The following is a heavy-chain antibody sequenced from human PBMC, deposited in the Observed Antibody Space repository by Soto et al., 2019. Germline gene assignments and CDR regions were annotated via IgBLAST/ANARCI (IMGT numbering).Heavy chain of an antibody. J-gene: IGHJ6*02. Sequence: QVQLVQSGAEVKKPGASVRVSCRTSGYTFTDYYVNWVRQAPGQGLEWLAILLPRDGSAYYAHKFQGRVTVTADTSTTTVYMELSGLTSDDTAAYYCARDMDLGVWGQGTTVTVSS. CDR2: LLPRDGSA. CDR1: GYTFTDYY. CDR3: ARDMDLGV. D-gene: IGHD3-16*01. V-gene: IGHV1-46*01.